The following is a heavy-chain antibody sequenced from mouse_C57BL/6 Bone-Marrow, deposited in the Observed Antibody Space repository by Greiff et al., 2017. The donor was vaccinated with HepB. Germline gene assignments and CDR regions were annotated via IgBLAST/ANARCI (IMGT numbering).Heavy chain of an antibody. D-gene: IGHD1-1*01. V-gene: IGHV5-4*01. J-gene: IGHJ2*01. CDR2: ISDGGSYT. Sequence: EVQLVESGGGLVKPGGSLKLSCAASGFTFSSYAMSWVRQTPEKRLEWVATISDGGSYTYYPDNVKGRFTISRDNAKNNLYLQMSHLKSEDTAMYYCARALPYYYGSSPPYYFDYWGQGTTLTVSS. CDR3: ARALPYYYGSSPPYYFDY. CDR1: GFTFSSYA.